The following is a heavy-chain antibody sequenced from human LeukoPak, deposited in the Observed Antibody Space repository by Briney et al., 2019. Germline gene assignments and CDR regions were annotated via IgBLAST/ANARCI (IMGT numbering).Heavy chain of an antibody. J-gene: IGHJ5*02. V-gene: IGHV4-31*11. CDR2: IYYSGST. D-gene: IGHD3-3*01. CDR3: AGLRFLEWLSEDEINWFDP. CDR1: GGSFSGYY. Sequence: PSETLSLTCAVYGGSFSGYYWSWIRQHPGKGLEWIGYIYYSGSTYYNPSLKSRVTISVDTSKNQFSLKLSSVTAADTAVYYCAGLRFLEWLSEDEINWFDPWGQGTLVTVSS.